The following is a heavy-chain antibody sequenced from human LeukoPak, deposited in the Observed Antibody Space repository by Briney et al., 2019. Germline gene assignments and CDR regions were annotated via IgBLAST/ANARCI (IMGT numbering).Heavy chain of an antibody. J-gene: IGHJ4*02. Sequence: GASVKVSCKASGYTFTGYYMHWVRQAPGQGLEWMGWINPNSGGTNYAQKFQGRVTMTRDTSISTAYMELSRLRSDDTAVYYCARDGRMTVANPNYFDSWGQGTLVTVSS. V-gene: IGHV1-2*02. CDR3: ARDGRMTVANPNYFDS. D-gene: IGHD4/OR15-4a*01. CDR2: INPNSGGT. CDR1: GYTFTGYY.